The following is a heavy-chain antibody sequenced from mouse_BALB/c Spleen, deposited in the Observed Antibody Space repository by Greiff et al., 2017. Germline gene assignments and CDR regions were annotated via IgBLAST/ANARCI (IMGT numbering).Heavy chain of an antibody. V-gene: IGHV1-54*01. D-gene: IGHD1-1*02. CDR1: GYAFTNYL. CDR2: INPGSGGT. CDR3: ARSPGSYAWFAY. J-gene: IGHJ3*01. Sequence: QVQLQQSGAELVRPGTSVKVSCKASGYAFTNYLIEWVKQRPGQGLEWIGVINPGSGGTNYNEKFKGKATLTADKSSSTAYMQLSSLTTDDSAVYFCARSPGSYAWFAYWGQGTLVTVSA.